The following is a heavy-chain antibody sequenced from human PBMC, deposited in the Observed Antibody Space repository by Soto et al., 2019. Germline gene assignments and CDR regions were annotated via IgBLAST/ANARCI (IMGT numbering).Heavy chain of an antibody. CDR3: ARGRRTTIFGVVMIDAFDI. Sequence: SETLSLTCSVSGGSISTYYWSWIRQAPGKGLEWIGYLYYTETTNYNPSLMSRVTMSVDTSKNQFSLKLNSVTAADAAVYYCARGRRTTIFGVVMIDAFDIWGQGTMVTVSS. J-gene: IGHJ3*02. D-gene: IGHD3-3*01. V-gene: IGHV4-59*01. CDR2: LYYTETT. CDR1: GGSISTYY.